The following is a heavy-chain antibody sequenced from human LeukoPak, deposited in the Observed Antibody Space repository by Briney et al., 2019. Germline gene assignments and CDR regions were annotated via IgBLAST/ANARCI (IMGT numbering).Heavy chain of an antibody. V-gene: IGHV4-39*07. J-gene: IGHJ4*02. CDR3: ARSSYRQDY. CDR1: GGSISTGTYY. Sequence: SETLSLTCIVSGGSISTGTYYWGWIRQPPGKGLEWIGSIYYSGSTYYNPSLKSRVAISVDTSKNQFSLKLTSVTAADTAVYYCARSSYRQDYWGQGTLVTVSS. CDR2: IYYSGST. D-gene: IGHD1-26*01.